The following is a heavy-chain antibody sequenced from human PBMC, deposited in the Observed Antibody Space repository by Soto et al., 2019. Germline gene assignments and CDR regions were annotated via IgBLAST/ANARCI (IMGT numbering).Heavy chain of an antibody. J-gene: IGHJ5*02. Sequence: SETLSLTCAVSGGSIGTSAYYWGWIRQAPGKGLEWIGSINHSGNTHLSPSLKDRVTMSVDTSKNSFSLKLRSATAADTGLYYCSTRAPEGFDPWGQGTLVTVSS. CDR2: INHSGNT. CDR3: STRAPEGFDP. V-gene: IGHV4-39*01. CDR1: GGSIGTSAYY.